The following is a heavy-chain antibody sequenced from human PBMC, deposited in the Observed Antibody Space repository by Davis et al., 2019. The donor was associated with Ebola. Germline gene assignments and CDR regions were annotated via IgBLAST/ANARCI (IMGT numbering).Heavy chain of an antibody. CDR2: IISNSGDT. Sequence: ASVKVSCKASGYTFTGYNIHWVRQAPGHGLEWMGRIISNSGDTNYAQKFQGRVTVTRDTSISTADMELRGLRSDDTAVYYCARGNNYAFDYWGQGTLVTVSS. J-gene: IGHJ4*02. D-gene: IGHD5-18*01. CDR1: GYTFTGYN. CDR3: ARGNNYAFDY. V-gene: IGHV1-2*06.